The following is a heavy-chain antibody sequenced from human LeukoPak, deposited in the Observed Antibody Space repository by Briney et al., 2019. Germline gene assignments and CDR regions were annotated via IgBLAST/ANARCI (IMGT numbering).Heavy chain of an antibody. V-gene: IGHV3-23*01. CDR3: AKSKRYYYDSSGNQQPTDY. J-gene: IGHJ4*02. D-gene: IGHD3-22*01. CDR2: ISGSGGST. CDR1: GFTVSSNY. Sequence: GGSLRLSCAASGFTVSSNYMSWVRQAPGEGLEWVSAISGSGGSTYYADSVKGRFTISRDNSKNTLYLQMNSLRAEDTAVYYCAKSKRYYYDSSGNQQPTDYWGQGTLVTVSS.